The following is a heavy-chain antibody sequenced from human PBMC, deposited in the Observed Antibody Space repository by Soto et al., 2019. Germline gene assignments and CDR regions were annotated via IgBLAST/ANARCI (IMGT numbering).Heavy chain of an antibody. CDR2: IYYSGST. CDR3: ARGRGGWFINQLLNAFDI. V-gene: IGHV4-59*01. CDR1: GGSISSYY. J-gene: IGHJ3*02. D-gene: IGHD2-2*01. Sequence: QVQLQESGPGLVKPSETLSLTCTVSGGSISSYYWSWIRQPPGKGLEWIGYIYYSGSTNYNPSLTSRVTISVDTSKNQFSLERSSVTAADTAVYYCARGRGGWFINQLLNAFDIWGQGTMGTVSS.